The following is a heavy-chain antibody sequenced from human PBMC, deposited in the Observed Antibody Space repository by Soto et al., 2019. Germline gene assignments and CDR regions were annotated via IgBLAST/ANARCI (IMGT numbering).Heavy chain of an antibody. V-gene: IGHV3-30*18. D-gene: IGHD6-19*01. J-gene: IGHJ4*02. CDR1: GFTFSSYG. CDR2: ISYDGSNK. Sequence: QVQLVESGGGVVQPGRSLRLSCAASGFTFSSYGMHWVRQAPGKGLEWVAVISYDGSNKYYAYSVKGRFTSSRDNSNNPLHLQMNSLRAEDTAVYYCAKHPGYRRGWYYFDSWGQVTLVTVSS. CDR3: AKHPGYRRGWYYFDS.